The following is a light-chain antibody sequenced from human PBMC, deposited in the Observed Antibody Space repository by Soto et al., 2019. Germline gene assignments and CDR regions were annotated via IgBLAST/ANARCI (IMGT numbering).Light chain of an antibody. CDR2: EVS. V-gene: IGLV2-14*02. CDR1: SSDAGSYKL. Sequence: QSALTQPASVSGSPGQSITISCTGTSSDAGSYKLVSWYQQHPGKAPKFMIYEVSNRPSGVSSRFSGSKSGNTASLNISGLQAEDEADYYCSPYTSTSPLVFGGGTQLTVL. J-gene: IGLJ7*01. CDR3: SPYTSTSPLV.